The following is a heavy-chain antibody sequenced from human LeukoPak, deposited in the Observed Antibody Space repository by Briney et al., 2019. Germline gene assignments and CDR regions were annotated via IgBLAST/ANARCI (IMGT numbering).Heavy chain of an antibody. CDR3: AKHLYSSSWSYFDY. V-gene: IGHV3-23*01. D-gene: IGHD6-13*01. CDR1: GFTFSTYV. J-gene: IGHJ4*02. CDR2: ISSSGGST. Sequence: EGSLRLSCATSGFTFSTYVMSWVRQAPGKGLEWVSAISSSGGSTYYADSVKGRFTISRDYSKNTLYLQMNFLRAEDTAVYYCAKHLYSSSWSYFDYWGQGTLVTVSS.